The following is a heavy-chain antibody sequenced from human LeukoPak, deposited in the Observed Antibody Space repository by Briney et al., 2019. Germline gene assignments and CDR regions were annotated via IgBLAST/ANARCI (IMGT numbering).Heavy chain of an antibody. V-gene: IGHV3-21*01. D-gene: IGHD3-10*01. CDR1: KFTFSDYS. J-gene: IGHJ4*02. Sequence: GGSLRLSCAASKFTFSDYSMSWVRQAPGKGLEWVSSISSIRNYIYYADSVKGRFTVSRDNAKNSLYLQMNSLTDEDTAVYYCARDLSGSYMSDYWGQGTLVTVSS. CDR2: ISSIRNYI. CDR3: ARDLSGSYMSDY.